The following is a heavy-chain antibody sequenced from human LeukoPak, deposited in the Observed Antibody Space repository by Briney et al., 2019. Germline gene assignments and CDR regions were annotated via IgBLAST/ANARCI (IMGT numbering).Heavy chain of an antibody. CDR2: ISWNSGSI. V-gene: IGHV3-9*01. CDR1: GFTFDDYA. J-gene: IGHJ4*02. Sequence: GRSLRLACAASGFTFDDYAMHWVRQAPGKGLEWVSGISWNSGSIGYADSVKGRFTISRDNAKNSLYLQMNSLRAEDTALYYCARCRENDFWSGSPVDHWGQGTLVTVSS. CDR3: ARCRENDFWSGSPVDH. D-gene: IGHD3-3*01.